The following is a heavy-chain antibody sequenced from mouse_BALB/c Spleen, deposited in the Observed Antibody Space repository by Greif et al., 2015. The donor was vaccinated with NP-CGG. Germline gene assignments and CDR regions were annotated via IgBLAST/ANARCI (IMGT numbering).Heavy chain of an antibody. D-gene: IGHD1-1*01. CDR2: INPSTGYT. Sequence: VKLQESGAELAKPGASVKMSCKASGYTFTSYWMHWVKQRPGQGLEWIGYINPSTGYTEYNQKFKDKATLTADKSSSTAYMQLSSLTSEDSAVYYCARWYYGTPFAYWGQGTLVTVSA. V-gene: IGHV1-7*01. CDR1: GYTFTSYW. J-gene: IGHJ3*01. CDR3: ARWYYGTPFAY.